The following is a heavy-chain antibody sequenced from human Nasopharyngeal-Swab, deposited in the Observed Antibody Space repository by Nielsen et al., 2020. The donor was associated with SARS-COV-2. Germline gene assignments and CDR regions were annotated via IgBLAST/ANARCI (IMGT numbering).Heavy chain of an antibody. CDR1: GDSVSRNNSA. V-gene: IGHV6-1*01. Sequence: SETLSLTCAISGDSVSRNNSAWNWLRQSPSSGLEWLGRPYYRSQWYSDYAVSVKSRITINPDTAKNQFSLQLNSVTPEDTAVYYCARDRGALNVWGQGTTVTVSS. CDR3: ARDRGALNV. J-gene: IGHJ6*02. D-gene: IGHD3-10*01. CDR2: PYYRSQWYS.